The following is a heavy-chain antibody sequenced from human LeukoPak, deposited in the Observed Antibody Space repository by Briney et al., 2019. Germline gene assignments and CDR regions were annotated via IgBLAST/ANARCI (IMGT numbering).Heavy chain of an antibody. CDR3: ARRRYYDSSGYYGVVAFDI. Sequence: SETLSLTCTVSGGSISSSSYYWGWIRQPPGKGLEWIGSIYYSGSTYYNPSLKSRVTISVDTSKNQFSLKLSSVTAADTAVYYCARRRYYDSSGYYGVVAFDIWGQGTMVTASS. CDR2: IYYSGST. CDR1: GGSISSSSYY. D-gene: IGHD3-22*01. V-gene: IGHV4-39*01. J-gene: IGHJ3*02.